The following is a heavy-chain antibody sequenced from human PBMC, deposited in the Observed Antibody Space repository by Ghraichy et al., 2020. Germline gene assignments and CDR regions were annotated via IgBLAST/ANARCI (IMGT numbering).Heavy chain of an antibody. CDR2: ISSSSSYI. J-gene: IGHJ4*02. Sequence: AGSLRLSCAASGFTFSSYSMNWVRQAPGKGLEWVSSISSSSSYIYYADSVKGRFTISRDNAKNSLYLQMNSLRAEDMAVYYCARVVPLGYSSIWGQGTLVTVSS. CDR1: GFTFSSYS. V-gene: IGHV3-21*01. D-gene: IGHD6-13*01. CDR3: ARVVPLGYSSI.